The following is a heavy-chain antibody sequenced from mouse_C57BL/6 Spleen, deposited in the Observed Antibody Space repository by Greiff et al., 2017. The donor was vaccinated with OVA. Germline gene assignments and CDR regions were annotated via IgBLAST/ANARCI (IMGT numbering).Heavy chain of an antibody. CDR3: ARGITTVVDYAMDY. J-gene: IGHJ4*01. V-gene: IGHV5-17*01. CDR1: GFTFSDYG. Sequence: EVQGVESGGGLVKPGGSLKLSCAASGFTFSDYGMHWVRQAPEKGLEWVAYISSGSSTIYYADTVKGRFTISRDNAKNTLFLQMTSLRSEDTAMYYCARGITTVVDYAMDYWGQGTSVTVSS. CDR2: ISSGSSTI. D-gene: IGHD1-1*01.